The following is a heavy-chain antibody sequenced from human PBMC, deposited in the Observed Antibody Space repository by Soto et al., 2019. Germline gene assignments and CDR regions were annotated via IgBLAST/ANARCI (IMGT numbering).Heavy chain of an antibody. CDR3: ARGPRTGSGYDQNYYYYYMDV. Sequence: EVQLVESGGGLVKPGGSLRLSCAASGFTFSSYSMNWVRQAPGKGLEWVSSISSSSSYIYYAYSVKGRFTISRDNAKSSLYLKMNSLRAEDTAVYYCARGPRTGSGYDQNYYYYYMDVWGKGTTVTVSS. D-gene: IGHD5-12*01. J-gene: IGHJ6*03. CDR2: ISSSSSYI. V-gene: IGHV3-21*01. CDR1: GFTFSSYS.